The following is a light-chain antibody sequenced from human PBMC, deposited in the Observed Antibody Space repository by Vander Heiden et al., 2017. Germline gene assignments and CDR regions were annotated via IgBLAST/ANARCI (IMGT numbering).Light chain of an antibody. Sequence: EVTQPPSVSVSPGQTANITCPGAKLGDKYACWYQQKPGQSPVVVTYEDSKRPAGIPERFSGSNSGNTATLTISGTQAMDEADYYCQAWDSSTWVFGGGTKLTVL. V-gene: IGLV3-1*01. CDR3: QAWDSSTWV. CDR2: EDS. J-gene: IGLJ3*02. CDR1: KLGDKY.